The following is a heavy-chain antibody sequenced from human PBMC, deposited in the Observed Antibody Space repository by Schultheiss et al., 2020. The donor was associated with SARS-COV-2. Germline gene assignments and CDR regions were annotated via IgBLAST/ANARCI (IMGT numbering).Heavy chain of an antibody. D-gene: IGHD3-10*01. Sequence: SETLSLTCAVYGGSFSGYYWSWIRQPPGKGLEWIGYIYYSGSTYYNPSLKSRVTISVDTSKNQFSLKLSSVTAADTAVYYCARHLNYYGSGRVGNWFDPWGQGTLVTVSS. J-gene: IGHJ5*02. CDR3: ARHLNYYGSGRVGNWFDP. V-gene: IGHV4-34*01. CDR1: GGSFSGYY. CDR2: IYYSGST.